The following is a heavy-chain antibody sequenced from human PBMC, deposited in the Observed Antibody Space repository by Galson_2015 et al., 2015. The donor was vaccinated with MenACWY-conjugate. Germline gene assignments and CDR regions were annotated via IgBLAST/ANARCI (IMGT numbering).Heavy chain of an antibody. D-gene: IGHD1-26*01. CDR3: ARTGTDGYYGGSYFAP. Sequence: SVKVSCKASGYTFITYTIHWVRQAPGQRLEWMGWINPIYSNTKYSQKFQGRVTITKDTSARTSYMELSSLRSEDTAVYYCARTGTDGYYGGSYFAPWGQGTLVTVSS. J-gene: IGHJ5*02. CDR1: GYTFITYT. CDR2: INPIYSNT. V-gene: IGHV1-3*01.